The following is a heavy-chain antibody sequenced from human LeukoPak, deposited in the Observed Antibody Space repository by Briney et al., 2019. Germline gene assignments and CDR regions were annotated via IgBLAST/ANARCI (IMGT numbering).Heavy chain of an antibody. V-gene: IGHV4-59*01. D-gene: IGHD3-16*01. CDR1: GGSISSYY. Sequence: SETLSLTGTVSGGSISSYYWGWIRQPPGKGLEGIGYIYYSGSTNYNPSLKSRVTISVDTSKNQFSLKLSSVTAADTAVYYCASGYVFSSNYFDYWGQGTLVTVSS. CDR2: IYYSGST. CDR3: ASGYVFSSNYFDY. J-gene: IGHJ4*02.